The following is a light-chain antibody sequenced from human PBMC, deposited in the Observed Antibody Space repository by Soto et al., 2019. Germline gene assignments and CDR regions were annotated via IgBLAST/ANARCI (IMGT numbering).Light chain of an antibody. CDR3: QQYNTWPPA. Sequence: EIVMTQSPPTLSVSPRERATLSCRASQSVSSNLAWYQQKPGQAPRLLIYGASTRATGIPARFSGSGSGTEFTLTISSLQSEDFAVYYCQQYNTWPPAFGQGTKVDIK. J-gene: IGKJ1*01. CDR1: QSVSSN. V-gene: IGKV3-15*01. CDR2: GAS.